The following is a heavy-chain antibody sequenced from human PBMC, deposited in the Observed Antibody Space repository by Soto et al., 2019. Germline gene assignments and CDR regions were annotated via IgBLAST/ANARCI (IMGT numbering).Heavy chain of an antibody. D-gene: IGHD5-12*01. CDR1: WFTLSSHA. J-gene: IGHJ4*02. CDR2: ISGSGGST. CDR3: AKDRRAYSGYDTQYFDY. V-gene: IGHV3-23*01. Sequence: GGGLEPFLGAPWFTLSSHAISWVRPAPGEGAEWGSPISGSGGSTYYANSPKGRVTILRDQSKNTLYMQMNSLRAEDTAVYYCAKDRRAYSGYDTQYFDYWGQGTLVTVSS.